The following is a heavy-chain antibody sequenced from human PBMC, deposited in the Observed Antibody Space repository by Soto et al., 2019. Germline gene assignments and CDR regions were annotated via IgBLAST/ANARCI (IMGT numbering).Heavy chain of an antibody. CDR3: AKDVGQQLVLNYGMDV. CDR2: ISGSGTTT. V-gene: IGHV3-23*01. J-gene: IGHJ6*02. D-gene: IGHD6-13*01. CDR1: GFIFSSYA. Sequence: GGSLRLSCAASGFIFSSYALSWVRQAPGKGLEWVSAISGSGTTTYYADSVKGRFTFSRDNSKNMLYLQMNSLRAEDTAVYYCAKDVGQQLVLNYGMDVWGQGTTVTVSS.